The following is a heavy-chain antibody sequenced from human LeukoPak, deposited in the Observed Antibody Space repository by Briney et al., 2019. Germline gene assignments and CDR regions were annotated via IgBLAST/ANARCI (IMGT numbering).Heavy chain of an antibody. CDR1: GYSISSGYY. CDR3: ARHVSSGSPSYYFDY. J-gene: IGHJ4*02. CDR2: IYHSGST. Sequence: SETLSLTCAVSGYSISSGYYWGWIRPPPGKGLEWIGSIYHSGSTYYNPSLKSRVTISVDTSKSQFSLKLSSVTAADTAVYYCARHVSSGSPSYYFDYWGQGTLVPVSS. V-gene: IGHV4-38-2*01. D-gene: IGHD3-10*01.